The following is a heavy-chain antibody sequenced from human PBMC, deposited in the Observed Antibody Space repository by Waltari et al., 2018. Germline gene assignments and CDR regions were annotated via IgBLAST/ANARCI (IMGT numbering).Heavy chain of an antibody. CDR3: ARVEQMASDYYGMDV. CDR2: ISSNGGST. D-gene: IGHD6-13*01. Sequence: EVQLLESGGGLVQPGGSLRLYCAASGFTFGSYAMHWVRQALGKGLEYVSAISSNGGSTYYANSVKGRFTISRDNSKNTLYLQMGSLRAEDMAVYYCARVEQMASDYYGMDVWGQGTTVTVSS. V-gene: IGHV3-64*01. CDR1: GFTFGSYA. J-gene: IGHJ6*02.